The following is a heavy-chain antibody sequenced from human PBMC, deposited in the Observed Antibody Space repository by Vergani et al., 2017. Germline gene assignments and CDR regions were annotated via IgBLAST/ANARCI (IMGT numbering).Heavy chain of an antibody. CDR2: IIPIFGTA. V-gene: IGHV1-69*01. J-gene: IGHJ4*02. Sequence: QVQLVQSGAEVKKPGSSVKVSCKASGGTFSSYAISWVRQAPGQGLEWMGGIIPIFGTANYAQKFQGRVTITADESTSTAYMELSSLRSEDTAVYYCAKGGYCSGGSCYAYYFDYWGQGTLVTVSS. CDR3: AKGGYCSGGSCYAYYFDY. CDR1: GGTFSSYA. D-gene: IGHD2-15*01.